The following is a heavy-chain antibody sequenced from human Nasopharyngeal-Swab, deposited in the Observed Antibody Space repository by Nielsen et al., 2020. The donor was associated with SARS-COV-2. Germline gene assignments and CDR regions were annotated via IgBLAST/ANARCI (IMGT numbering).Heavy chain of an antibody. J-gene: IGHJ6*02. D-gene: IGHD3-3*01. CDR3: AKSVRFLEWSEYGMDV. CDR1: GFTFDDYA. V-gene: IGHV3-9*01. CDR2: ISWNSGSI. Sequence: SLKISCAASGFTFDDYAMHWVRQAPGKGLEWVSGISWNSGSIGYADSVKGRFTISRDNAKNSLYLQMNSLRAEDTALYYCAKSVRFLEWSEYGMDVWGQGTTVTVSS.